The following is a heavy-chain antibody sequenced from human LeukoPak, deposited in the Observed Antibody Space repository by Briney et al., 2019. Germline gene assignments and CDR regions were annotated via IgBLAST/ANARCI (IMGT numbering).Heavy chain of an antibody. D-gene: IGHD4-11*01. V-gene: IGHV3-30*18. J-gene: IGHJ4*02. CDR2: ISYDGSNK. CDR1: GFTFSSYG. Sequence: GGSLRLSCAASGFTFSSYGMHRVRQAPGKGLEWVAVISYDGSNKYYADSVKGRFTISRDNSKNTLYLQMNSLRAEDTAVYYCAKDARLFMTTVTTTPDYWGQGTLVTVSS. CDR3: AKDARLFMTTVTTTPDY.